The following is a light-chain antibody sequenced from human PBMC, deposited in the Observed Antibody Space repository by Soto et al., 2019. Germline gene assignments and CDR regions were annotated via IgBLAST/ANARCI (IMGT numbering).Light chain of an antibody. V-gene: IGLV1-44*01. Sequence: QSVLTQPHSASGTPGQRVTISCSGSSSNIGTSSVHWFQQLPGTAPKLLISTTNQRPSGVPERFSGSKSGTSASLAISGLQSEDEAEYYCAAWDDRLNGHVFGTGTQVTVL. CDR2: TTN. CDR1: SSNIGTSS. J-gene: IGLJ1*01. CDR3: AAWDDRLNGHV.